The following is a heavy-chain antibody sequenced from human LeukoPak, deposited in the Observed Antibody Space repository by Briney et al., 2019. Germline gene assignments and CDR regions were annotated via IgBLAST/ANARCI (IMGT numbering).Heavy chain of an antibody. D-gene: IGHD6-13*01. CDR3: AGHGQQLVIGIDY. V-gene: IGHV3-66*04. J-gene: IGHJ4*02. Sequence: GGSLRLSCAASGFTLSSNYMSWVRQAPGKGLEWVSVIYSGGSTYYADSVKGRFTISRDNSKNTLYLQMNSLRAEDTAVYYCAGHGQQLVIGIDYWGQGTLVTVSS. CDR1: GFTLSSNY. CDR2: IYSGGST.